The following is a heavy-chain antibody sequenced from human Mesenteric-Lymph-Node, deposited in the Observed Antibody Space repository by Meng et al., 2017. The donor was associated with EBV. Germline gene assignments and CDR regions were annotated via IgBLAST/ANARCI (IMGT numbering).Heavy chain of an antibody. D-gene: IGHD4-23*01. J-gene: IGHJ4*02. CDR3: ARTVGRQRWVDY. V-gene: IGHV4-61*01. CDR1: GDSVSSGSYY. CDR2: FPYTPST. Sequence: LVNRSETPSLTCPVSGDSVSSGSYYWTWIRQPPGRGMGWIGNFPYTPSTSYKPSLTRRVAISQVTPKNQFALKPRSVTAADTAVYFCARTVGRQRWVDYWGRGTLVTVSS.